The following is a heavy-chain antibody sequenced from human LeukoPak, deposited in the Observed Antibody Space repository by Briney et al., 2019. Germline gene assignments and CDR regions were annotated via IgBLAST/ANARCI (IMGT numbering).Heavy chain of an antibody. J-gene: IGHJ3*02. CDR1: GGSISSYY. CDR3: ARGGLFAFDI. CDR2: IYYSGST. Sequence: KPSETLSLTCTVSGGSISSYYWSWIRQPPGKGLEWIGYIYYSGSTNYNPSLKSRVTISVDTSKNQFSLKLTSVTAADTAVFYCARGGLFAFDIWGQGTMVIVSS. V-gene: IGHV4-59*01.